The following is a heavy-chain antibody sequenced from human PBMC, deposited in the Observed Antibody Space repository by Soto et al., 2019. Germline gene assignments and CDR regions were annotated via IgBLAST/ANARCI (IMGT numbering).Heavy chain of an antibody. J-gene: IGHJ4*02. CDR2: ISAYNGNT. CDR1: GYTFTSYG. V-gene: IGHV1-18*01. Sequence: ASVKVSCKASGYTFTSYGISWVRQAPGQGLEWMGWISAYNGNTNYAQKLQGRVTMTTDTSTSTAYMELRSLRSDDTAVYYCARVKDVVRYFDWSHFDYWGQGTRVTVSS. CDR3: ARVKDVVRYFDWSHFDY. D-gene: IGHD3-9*01.